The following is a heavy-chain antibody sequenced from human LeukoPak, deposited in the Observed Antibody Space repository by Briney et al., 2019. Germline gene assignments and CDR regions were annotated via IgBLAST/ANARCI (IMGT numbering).Heavy chain of an antibody. CDR1: GFTFDDYA. CDR2: ISWNSGSI. J-gene: IGHJ4*02. CDR3: AKDKQPYYYGSGSPPDY. Sequence: GGSLRLSCAASGFTFDDYAMHWVRQAPGKGLEWVSGISWNSGSIGYADSVKGRFTISRDNAKNSLYLQMNSLRAEDTALYYCAKDKQPYYYGSGSPPDYWGQGTLVTVSS. D-gene: IGHD3-10*01. V-gene: IGHV3-9*01.